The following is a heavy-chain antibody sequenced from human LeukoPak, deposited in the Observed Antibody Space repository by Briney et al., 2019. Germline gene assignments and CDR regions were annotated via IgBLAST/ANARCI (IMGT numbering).Heavy chain of an antibody. D-gene: IGHD6-19*01. J-gene: IGHJ4*02. CDR2: IYPGDSDT. CDR1: GYSFTTYW. V-gene: IGHV5-51*01. CDR3: ARRESNGFYYFDY. Sequence: GESLKISCKGSGYSFTTYWIGWVRQMPGKGLEYMAFIYPGDSDTRYSPSFQGQVTVSVDNSITTAYLQWSSLKASDTAIYYCARRESNGFYYFDYWGQGTLVTVSS.